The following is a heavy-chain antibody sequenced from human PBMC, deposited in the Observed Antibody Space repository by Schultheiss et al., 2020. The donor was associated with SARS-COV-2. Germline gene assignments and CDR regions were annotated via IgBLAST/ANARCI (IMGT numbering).Heavy chain of an antibody. J-gene: IGHJ6*03. CDR3: ARDGVWSGYYRWYYYYYYMDV. D-gene: IGHD3-3*01. CDR2: ISYDGSNK. Sequence: GGSLRLSCAASGFTFSSYAMHWVRQAPGKGLEWVAVISYDGSNKYYADSVKGRFTISRDNSKNTLYLQMNSLRAEDTAVYYCARDGVWSGYYRWYYYYYYMDVWGQGTTVTVSS. CDR1: GFTFSSYA. V-gene: IGHV3-30-3*01.